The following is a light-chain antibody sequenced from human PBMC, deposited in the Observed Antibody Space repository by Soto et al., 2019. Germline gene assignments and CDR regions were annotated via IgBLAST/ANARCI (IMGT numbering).Light chain of an antibody. Sequence: QVTQSPSSVSASVGDRVTITCRASQDIAAYLAWYQHKPGRAPELLIHYASSLGSGVPSRFSGSGSGTEFTPTISSLQPDEFATDFCQQYQTYSTFGQGTRLEI. V-gene: IGKV1-5*01. CDR3: QQYQTYST. CDR2: YAS. CDR1: QDIAAY. J-gene: IGKJ5*01.